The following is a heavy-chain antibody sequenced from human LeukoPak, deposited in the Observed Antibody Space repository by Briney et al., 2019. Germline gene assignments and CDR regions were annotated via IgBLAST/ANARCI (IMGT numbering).Heavy chain of an antibody. Sequence: SETLSLTCAVYGGSFSGYYWSWIRQPPGKGLEWIGEINHSGSTNYNPSLKSRVTISVDTSKNQFSLKLSSVTAADTAVYYCARGRATSPEVLYIHQTRELDYWGQGTLVTVSS. CDR2: INHSGST. CDR1: GGSFSGYY. D-gene: IGHD1-14*01. CDR3: ARGRATSPEVLYIHQTRELDY. V-gene: IGHV4-34*01. J-gene: IGHJ4*02.